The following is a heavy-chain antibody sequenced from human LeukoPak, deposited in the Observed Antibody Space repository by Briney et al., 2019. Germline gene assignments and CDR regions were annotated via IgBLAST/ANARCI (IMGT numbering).Heavy chain of an antibody. Sequence: SETLSLTCTVSGDSISSYYWNWIRQPPGKGLEWIGYIYYSGSTNHNPSFKSRVTISVDTSKNQFSLKLNSVTAADTAVYYCARDVRGSYGKWFEPLGQGNLVNVFS. D-gene: IGHD1-26*01. J-gene: IGHJ5*02. V-gene: IGHV4-59*01. CDR1: GDSISSYY. CDR3: ARDVRGSYGKWFEP. CDR2: IYYSGST.